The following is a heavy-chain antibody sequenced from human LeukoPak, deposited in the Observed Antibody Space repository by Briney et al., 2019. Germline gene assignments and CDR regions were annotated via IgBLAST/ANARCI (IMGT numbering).Heavy chain of an antibody. J-gene: IGHJ4*02. Sequence: PSETLSLTCAVSGVSFKDYYWSWVRQPPGKGLEWIGEINHSGYTNDSPSLKSRVTISIDTSRKQFSLNLRSVTVADTAVYYCTRMTTGHDYWGQGTLVTVSS. CDR2: INHSGYT. D-gene: IGHD4-17*01. V-gene: IGHV4-34*01. CDR1: GVSFKDYY. CDR3: TRMTTGHDY.